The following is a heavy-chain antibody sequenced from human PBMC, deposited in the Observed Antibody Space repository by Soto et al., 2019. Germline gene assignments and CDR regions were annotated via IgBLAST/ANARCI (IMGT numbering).Heavy chain of an antibody. CDR3: ARQRDGARPPLYYYYYYMDV. Sequence: PSETLSLTCTVSGGSISSSSYYWGWIRQPPGKGLEWIGYIYYSGSTNYNPSLKSRVTISVDTSKNQFSLKLSSVTAADTAVYYCARQRDGARPPLYYYYYYMDVWGKGTTVTVSS. D-gene: IGHD6-6*01. CDR1: GGSISSSSYY. CDR2: IYYSGST. J-gene: IGHJ6*03. V-gene: IGHV4-61*05.